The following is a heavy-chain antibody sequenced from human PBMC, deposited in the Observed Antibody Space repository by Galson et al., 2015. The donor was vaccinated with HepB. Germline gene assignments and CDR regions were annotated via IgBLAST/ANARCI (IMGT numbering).Heavy chain of an antibody. Sequence: SGAAVKKPVVSVTVSCKSSGDTFSSHAISWVRQAPGQGLEWMGGFIPVFHIPKYAQNVQGRGTITADASTSTAYMELSSLRSEDTGVYYCARELQPGMNVWGQGTTVTGAS. CDR2: FIPVFHIP. J-gene: IGHJ6*02. D-gene: IGHD1-14*01. CDR1: GDTFSSHA. V-gene: IGHV1-69*13. CDR3: ARELQPGMNV.